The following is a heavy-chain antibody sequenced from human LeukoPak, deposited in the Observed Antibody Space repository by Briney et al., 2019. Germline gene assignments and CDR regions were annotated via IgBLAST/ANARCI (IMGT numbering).Heavy chain of an antibody. J-gene: IGHJ4*02. V-gene: IGHV4-39*01. Sequence: SSETLSLTCTVSGGSISSYYWGWIRQPPGKGLEWIGSIYYSGSTYYNPSLKSRVTISVDTSKNQFSLKLSSVTAADTAVYYCATRGEWLHRDYWGQGTLVTVSS. CDR3: ATRGEWLHRDY. D-gene: IGHD5-24*01. CDR2: IYYSGST. CDR1: GGSISSYY.